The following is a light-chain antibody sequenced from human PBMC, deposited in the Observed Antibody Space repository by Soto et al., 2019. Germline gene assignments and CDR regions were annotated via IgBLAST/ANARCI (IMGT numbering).Light chain of an antibody. CDR1: QTIINN. Sequence: EIMLTQSQATLSVSPPGGNCIXWRSSQTIINNLAWYQHKPGQAPRLLISYASNGASGIPARFSGSGSGTDFTLTISRLEPEDFAVYYCQQYGSSSITFGQGTRLEIK. V-gene: IGKV3-20*01. CDR2: YAS. CDR3: QQYGSSSIT. J-gene: IGKJ5*01.